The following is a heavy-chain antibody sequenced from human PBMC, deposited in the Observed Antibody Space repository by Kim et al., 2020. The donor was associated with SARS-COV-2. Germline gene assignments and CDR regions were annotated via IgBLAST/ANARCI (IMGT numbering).Heavy chain of an antibody. D-gene: IGHD3-22*01. CDR2: ISGSGGST. V-gene: IGHV3-23*01. Sequence: GGSLRLSCAASGFTFSSYAMSWVRKAPGKGLEWVSAISGSGGSTSYADTVKGRFTTSRDNSKSTLYLQMNSLRTEDTAVYYCAKDPYVSSGYYPTGYFYYWGQGTLVTVCS. J-gene: IGHJ4*02. CDR1: GFTFSSYA. CDR3: AKDPYVSSGYYPTGYFYY.